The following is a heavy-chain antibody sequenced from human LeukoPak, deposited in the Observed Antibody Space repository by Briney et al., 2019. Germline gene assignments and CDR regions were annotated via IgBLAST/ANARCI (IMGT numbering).Heavy chain of an antibody. CDR2: ISSSGSTI. J-gene: IGHJ3*02. CDR3: ATGIAAAGTGAFDI. D-gene: IGHD6-13*01. CDR1: GFTFCDYY. Sequence: GGSLRLSWAASGFTFCDYYMSWIRQAPGKGLEWVSYISSSGSTIYYADSVKGRFTISRDNAKNSLYLQMNSLRAEDTAVYYCATGIAAAGTGAFDIWGQGTMVTVSS. V-gene: IGHV3-11*04.